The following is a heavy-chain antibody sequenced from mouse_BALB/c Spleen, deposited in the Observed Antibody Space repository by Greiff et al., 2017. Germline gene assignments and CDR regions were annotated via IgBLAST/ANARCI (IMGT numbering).Heavy chain of an antibody. Sequence: EVKLMESGGGLVKPGGSLKLSCAASGFTFSDYYMYWVRQTPEKRLEWVATISDGGSYTYYPDSVKGRFTISRDNAKNNLYLQMSSLKSEDTAMYYCARGPPGRAMDYWGQGTSVTVSS. CDR1: GFTFSDYY. V-gene: IGHV5-4*02. CDR2: ISDGGSYT. J-gene: IGHJ4*01. D-gene: IGHD1-1*01. CDR3: ARGPPGRAMDY.